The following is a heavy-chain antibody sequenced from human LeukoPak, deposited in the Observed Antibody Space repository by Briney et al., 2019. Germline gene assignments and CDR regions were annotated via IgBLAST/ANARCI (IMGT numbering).Heavy chain of an antibody. D-gene: IGHD3-3*01. V-gene: IGHV1-58*01. CDR1: GITFTSSA. J-gene: IGHJ4*02. Sequence: GTSVKVSCKASGITFTSSAVQWVRQARGQRLEWIGWIVVGSGNTNYAQNFHERVTITSDISTSTVNMELTGLNSEDTAVYYCAADDFLLVYWGQGTLVSVSS. CDR3: AADDFLLVY. CDR2: IVVGSGNT.